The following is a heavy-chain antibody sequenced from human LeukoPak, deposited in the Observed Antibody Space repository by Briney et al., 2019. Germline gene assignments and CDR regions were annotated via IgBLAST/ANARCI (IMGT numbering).Heavy chain of an antibody. CDR3: AREYYGSGSYYNVGY. J-gene: IGHJ4*02. V-gene: IGHV3-20*04. Sequence: PGGSLRLSCAASGFTFDDYGMSWVRQAPGKGLEWVSGINLNGGRTGYADSVKGRFTISRDNAKKSLYVQMNSLRAEDTALYYCAREYYGSGSYYNVGYWGQGTLVTVSS. CDR1: GFTFDDYG. D-gene: IGHD3-10*01. CDR2: INLNGGRT.